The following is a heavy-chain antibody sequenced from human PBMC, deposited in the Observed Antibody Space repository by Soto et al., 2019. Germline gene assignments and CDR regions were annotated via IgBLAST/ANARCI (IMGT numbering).Heavy chain of an antibody. V-gene: IGHV3-23*01. CDR3: AKGGTYYDFWSGFGSYYYGMDV. Sequence: PGGSLRLSCAASGFTFSSYAMSWVRQAPGKGLEWVSAISGSGGSTYYADSVKGRFTISRDNSKNTLYLQMNSPRAEDTAVYYCAKGGTYYDFWSGFGSYYYGMDVWGQGTTVTVSS. D-gene: IGHD3-3*01. CDR1: GFTFSSYA. CDR2: ISGSGGST. J-gene: IGHJ6*02.